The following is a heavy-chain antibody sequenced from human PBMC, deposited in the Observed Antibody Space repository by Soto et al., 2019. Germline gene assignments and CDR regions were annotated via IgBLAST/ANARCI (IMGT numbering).Heavy chain of an antibody. CDR2: ISWDGGST. D-gene: IGHD5-18*01. CDR3: AKAGDTAMVRGYYGMDV. V-gene: IGHV3-43D*04. J-gene: IGHJ6*02. Sequence: GGSLRLSCAASGFTFDDYAMHWVRQAPGKGLEWVSLISWDGGSTYYADSVKGRFTISRDNSKNSLYLQMNSLRAEDTALYYCAKAGDTAMVRGYYGMDVWGQGTTVTVSS. CDR1: GFTFDDYA.